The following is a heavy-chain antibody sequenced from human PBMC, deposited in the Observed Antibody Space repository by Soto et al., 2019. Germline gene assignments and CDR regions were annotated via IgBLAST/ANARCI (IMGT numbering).Heavy chain of an antibody. J-gene: IGHJ6*02. CDR3: ARSIRITIFGVVIFHYYGMDV. D-gene: IGHD3-3*01. Sequence: PSETLSLTCTVSGGSVSSGGYYWSWIRQHPGKGLEWIEYIYYSGSTYYNTSLKSRVTISVDTSKNQFSLKLSSVTAADTAVYYCARSIRITIFGVVIFHYYGMDVWGQGTTVTVSS. CDR2: IYYSGST. V-gene: IGHV4-31*03. CDR1: GGSVSSGGYY.